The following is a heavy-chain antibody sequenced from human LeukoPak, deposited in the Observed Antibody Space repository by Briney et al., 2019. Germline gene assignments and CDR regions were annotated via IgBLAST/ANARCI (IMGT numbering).Heavy chain of an antibody. V-gene: IGHV4-59*01. D-gene: IGHD6-13*01. CDR2: IYYSGST. CDR1: GVSISSYS. Sequence: SETLSLTCTVSGVSISSYSFSWIRQPPGKGLEWIGYIYYSGSTNYDPSLKSRVSMSVDTSKRQFYLNVYSVTAADTAVYYCARGASIEAGSWPNWGQGTLVTVSS. CDR3: ARGASIEAGSWPN. J-gene: IGHJ4*02.